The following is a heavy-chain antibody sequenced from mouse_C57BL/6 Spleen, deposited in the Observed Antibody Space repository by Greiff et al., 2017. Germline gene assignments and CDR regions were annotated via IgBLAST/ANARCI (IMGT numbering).Heavy chain of an antibody. CDR2: IDPSDSET. V-gene: IGHV1-52*01. D-gene: IGHD1-1*01. CDR1: GYTFTSYW. Sequence: QVQLQQPGAELVRPGSSVKLSCKASGYTFTSYWMHWVKQRPKQGLEWIGNIDPSDSETHYNQKFKDKATLTVDKSSSTAYMQLSSLTSEDSAVYYCARSVYYYGSSLYYFDYWGQGTTLTVSS. J-gene: IGHJ2*01. CDR3: ARSVYYYGSSLYYFDY.